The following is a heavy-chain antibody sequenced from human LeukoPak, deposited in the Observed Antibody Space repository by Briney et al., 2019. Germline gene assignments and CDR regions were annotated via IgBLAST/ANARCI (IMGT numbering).Heavy chain of an antibody. J-gene: IGHJ3*02. CDR1: GFTFSSYS. V-gene: IGHV3-21*01. CDR3: AREYDYVWGSYRNEDAFDI. D-gene: IGHD3-16*02. CDR2: ISSSSSYI. Sequence: GGSLRLSCAASGFTFSSYSMNWVRQAPGKGLGWVSSISSSSSYIYYADSVKGRFTISRDNAKNSLYLQMNSLRAEDTAVYYCAREYDYVWGSYRNEDAFDIWGQGTMVTVSS.